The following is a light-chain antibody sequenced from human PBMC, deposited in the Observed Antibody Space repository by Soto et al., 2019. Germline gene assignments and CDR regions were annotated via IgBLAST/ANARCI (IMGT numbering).Light chain of an antibody. CDR1: TSDIAGYNY. Sequence: QSALAQPASVSGSPGQSITISCTGTTSDIAGYNYVSWYQQHPGKAPKLLIYEVTSRASGVSHRFSGSKSGNTASLTISGLQAEDEAEYYCNSYTSASFYFFGTGTKLTVL. J-gene: IGLJ1*01. V-gene: IGLV2-14*01. CDR3: NSYTSASFYF. CDR2: EVT.